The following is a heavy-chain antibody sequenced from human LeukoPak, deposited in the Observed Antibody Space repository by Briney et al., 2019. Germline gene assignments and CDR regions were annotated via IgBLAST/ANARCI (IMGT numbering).Heavy chain of an antibody. V-gene: IGHV3-9*01. Sequence: GGSLRLSCTASGFMFKDYAMHWVRQPPGKGLEWVSNINWDGTSIAYADSVKGRFTISRDNARNFLYLQMNSLTPEDTALYYCVKEKRGPGNFDKYYGMDVWGQGTTITVSS. J-gene: IGHJ6*02. CDR2: INWDGTSI. CDR1: GFMFKDYA. CDR3: VKEKRGPGNFDKYYGMDV. D-gene: IGHD4-23*01.